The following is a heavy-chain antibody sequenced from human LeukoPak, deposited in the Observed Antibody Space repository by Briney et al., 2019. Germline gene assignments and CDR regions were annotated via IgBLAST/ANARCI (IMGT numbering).Heavy chain of an antibody. D-gene: IGHD6-13*01. CDR3: AKDGRIAAAYIPDY. CDR2: IRYDGSNK. V-gene: IGHV3-30*02. Sequence: GGSLRLSCAASGFTLSSYGMHWVRQAPGKGLEWVAFIRYDGSNKYYADSVKGRFTISRDNSKNTLYLQMNSLRAEDTAVYYCAKDGRIAAAYIPDYWGQGTLVTVSS. J-gene: IGHJ4*02. CDR1: GFTLSSYG.